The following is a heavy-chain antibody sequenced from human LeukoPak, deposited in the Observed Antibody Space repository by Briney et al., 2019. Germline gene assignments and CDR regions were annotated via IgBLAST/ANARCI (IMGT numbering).Heavy chain of an antibody. V-gene: IGHV3-15*01. CDR3: ATYMVRGGDPRY. J-gene: IGHJ4*02. CDR2: IKTKSDGGTT. D-gene: IGHD3-10*01. Sequence: GGSLRPSCAASGFTFTNAWMTWVRQAPGKGLEWVARIKTKSDGGTTDYAAAVKGRFTISRDDSKNTLSLRMNSLKTEDTAVYYCATYMVRGGDPRYWGQGTLVTVSS. CDR1: GFTFTNAW.